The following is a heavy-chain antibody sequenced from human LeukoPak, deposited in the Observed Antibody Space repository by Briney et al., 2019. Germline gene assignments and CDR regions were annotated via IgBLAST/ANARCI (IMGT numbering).Heavy chain of an antibody. CDR1: GYTLSELS. D-gene: IGHD3-22*01. V-gene: IGHV1-24*01. CDR3: ATNPLYYASSGYPTWCHP. CDR2: FDPEDGQT. J-gene: IGHJ5*02. Sequence: EASVKVSCKVSGYTLSELSMHWVRQAPGKGLGWMGGFDPEDGQTVYAQKFQGRVTMTDDTSTDTAYMEPSSLRSEDTAVYYCATNPLYYASSGYPTWCHPWGQGTLVTLSS.